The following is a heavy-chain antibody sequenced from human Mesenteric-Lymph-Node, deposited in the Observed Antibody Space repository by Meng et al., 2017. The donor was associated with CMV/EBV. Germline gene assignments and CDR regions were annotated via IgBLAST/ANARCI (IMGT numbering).Heavy chain of an antibody. CDR2: IYYSGST. CDR1: GGSISSYY. CDR3: ASHRGGQWLVSNY. D-gene: IGHD6-19*01. V-gene: IGHV4-59*12. Sequence: ESLKISCTVSGGSISSYYWSWIRQPPGKGLEWIGYIYYSGSTYYNPSLKSRVTISVDTSKNQFSLKLNSVTAADTAVYYCASHRGGQWLVSNYWGQGTLVTVSS. J-gene: IGHJ4*02.